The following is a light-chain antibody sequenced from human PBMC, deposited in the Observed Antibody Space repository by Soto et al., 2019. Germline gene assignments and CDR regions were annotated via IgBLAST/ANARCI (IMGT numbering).Light chain of an antibody. CDR1: QSVGTY. CDR2: DSS. J-gene: IGKJ5*01. CDR3: QQGYSFPIT. Sequence: MVLTQSPATLSLSPGERATLSCGASQSVGTYVAWYKQKPGLAPRLVIFDSSTRPTGIPDRFSGSGSGTDFTLTISRLEPEDFATYYCQQGYSFPITFGQGTRLEIK. V-gene: IGKV3D-20*01.